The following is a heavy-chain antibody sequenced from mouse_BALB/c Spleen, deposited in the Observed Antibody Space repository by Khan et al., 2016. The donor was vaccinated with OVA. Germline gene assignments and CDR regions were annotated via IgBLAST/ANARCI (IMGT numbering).Heavy chain of an antibody. CDR2: ISYSDVT. Sequence: EVQLQELGPGLVKPSQSLSLTCTVTGYSITSGYAWNWIRQFPGNKLEWMGYISYSDVTNYNPSLKSRISITRDTSKNQFFLQLNSVTTEDTATYYCARGNYYGYYFDYWGQGTTLTVSS. CDR3: ARGNYYGYYFDY. V-gene: IGHV3-2*02. D-gene: IGHD1-1*01. CDR1: GYSITSGYA. J-gene: IGHJ2*01.